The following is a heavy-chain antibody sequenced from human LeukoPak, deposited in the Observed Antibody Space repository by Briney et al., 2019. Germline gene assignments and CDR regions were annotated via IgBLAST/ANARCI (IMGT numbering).Heavy chain of an antibody. CDR2: IYYSGST. J-gene: IGHJ4*02. D-gene: IGHD5-18*01. V-gene: IGHV4-59*01. CDR1: GGSITSYY. CDR3: ARENGYRYDY. Sequence: SETLSLTCTVSGGSITSYYWSWIRQPPGKGMEWIGSIYYSGSTNYNPSLKSRVTISVDTSKNQFSLKLSSVTAADTALYYCARENGYRYDYWGQGTLVTVSS.